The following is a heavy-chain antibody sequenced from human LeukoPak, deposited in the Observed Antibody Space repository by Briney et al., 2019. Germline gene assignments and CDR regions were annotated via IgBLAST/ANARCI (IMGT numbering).Heavy chain of an antibody. CDR2: ISWDSGNS. J-gene: IGHJ3*01. Sequence: RRGRSLRLSCAASGFSLDDYAVHWVRQPPGKGLEWVSSISWDSGNSVYAGSVKGRFTISRDNAKNSLYLQMNSLTPEDTALYYCIKDLRLDLHLDTFEVWGQGTMVTVS. D-gene: IGHD1-7*01. V-gene: IGHV3-9*01. CDR1: GFSLDDYA. CDR3: IKDLRLDLHLDTFEV.